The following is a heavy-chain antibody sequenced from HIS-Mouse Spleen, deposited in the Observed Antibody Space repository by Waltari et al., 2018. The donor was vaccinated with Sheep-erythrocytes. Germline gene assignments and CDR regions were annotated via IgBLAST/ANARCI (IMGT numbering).Heavy chain of an antibody. V-gene: IGHV1-18*01. CDR3: ARAYYDSSGYWYFDL. Sequence: QGLEWMGWISAYNGNTNYAQKLQGRVTMTTDTSTSTAYMELRSLRSDDTAVYYCARAYYDSSGYWYFDLWGRGTLVTVSS. CDR2: ISAYNGNT. D-gene: IGHD3-22*01. J-gene: IGHJ2*01.